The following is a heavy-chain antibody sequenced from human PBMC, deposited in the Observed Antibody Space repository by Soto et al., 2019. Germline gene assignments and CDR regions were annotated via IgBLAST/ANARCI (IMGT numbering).Heavy chain of an antibody. CDR2: SSNSGTFT. J-gene: IGHJ4*02. Sequence: LRLSCEASGFTFSDYYMSWIRQAPGKGLEWIAYSSNSGTFTKYADSVKGRFSISRDNAKNSLYLQINNLSGEDTATYFCARSGDNYNLLDYWGQGTPVTVSS. V-gene: IGHV3-11*06. CDR3: ARSGDNYNLLDY. CDR1: GFTFSDYY. D-gene: IGHD1-1*01.